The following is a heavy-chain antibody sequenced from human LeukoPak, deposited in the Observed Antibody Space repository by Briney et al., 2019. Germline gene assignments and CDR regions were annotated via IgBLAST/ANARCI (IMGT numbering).Heavy chain of an antibody. J-gene: IGHJ3*02. CDR2: ISGSGGST. CDR3: AKDGADAFDI. Sequence: PGGSLRLSCAASGFTFSSYAMSWVRQAPGKGLGWGSAISGSGGSTYYAYSVKGRFTISRDNSKNTLYLQMKRLRAEDTAVYYCAKDGADAFDIWGQGTMVTVSS. D-gene: IGHD3-16*01. CDR1: GFTFSSYA. V-gene: IGHV3-23*01.